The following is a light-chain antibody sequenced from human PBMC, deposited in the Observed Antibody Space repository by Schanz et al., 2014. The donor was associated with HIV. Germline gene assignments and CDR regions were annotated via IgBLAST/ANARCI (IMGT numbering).Light chain of an antibody. CDR1: QSVTAN. V-gene: IGKV3-15*01. Sequence: EIVMTQSPATLSVSPGERATLSCRASQSVTANFVAWYQHKPGQAPRLLVYGASTRATGVPARFSGSGSGTDFTLTISSLQSEDFAVYYCQHYGDSRGTFGGGTKVEIK. CDR2: GAS. CDR3: QHYGDSRGT. J-gene: IGKJ4*02.